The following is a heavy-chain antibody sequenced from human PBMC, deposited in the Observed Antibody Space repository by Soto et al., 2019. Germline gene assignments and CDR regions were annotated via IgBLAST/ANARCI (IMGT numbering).Heavy chain of an antibody. D-gene: IGHD3-9*01. CDR1: GGSIITADYY. Sequence: QVQLQESGPGLVKPSQTLSLTCTVSGGSIITADYYWTWIRQPPGKGLEWIGYFHYSGSTYYNPSLKGRVTISVDTSKNQFSLQLNSVTAADTAVYYCALGDDTTGYGRYEYWGQGTLVTVSS. CDR3: ALGDDTTGYGRYEY. J-gene: IGHJ4*02. CDR2: FHYSGST. V-gene: IGHV4-30-4*01.